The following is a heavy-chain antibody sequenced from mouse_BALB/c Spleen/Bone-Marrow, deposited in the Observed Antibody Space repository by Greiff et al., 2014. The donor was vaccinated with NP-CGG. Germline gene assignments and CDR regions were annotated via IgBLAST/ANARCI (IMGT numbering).Heavy chain of an antibody. V-gene: IGHV14-3*02. CDR2: IDPANGNT. CDR1: GFNIKDTY. Sequence: EVKVEESGAELVKPGASVKLSCTASGFNIKDTYMPLVKQRPEQGLEWIGRIDPANGNTKYDPKFQGKATITADTSSNTAYLQLSSLTSEDTAVCYCARWLLPYGLDYWGQGTSVTVSS. CDR3: ARWLLPYGLDY. D-gene: IGHD2-3*01. J-gene: IGHJ4*01.